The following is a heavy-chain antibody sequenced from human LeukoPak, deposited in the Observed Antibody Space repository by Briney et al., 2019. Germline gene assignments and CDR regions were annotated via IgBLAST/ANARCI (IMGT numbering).Heavy chain of an antibody. CDR1: GFTFTNYG. V-gene: IGHV3-30*03. CDR3: GYCSTTSCYADFDY. J-gene: IGHJ4*02. CDR2: ISYDGSDK. Sequence: GGSLRLSCAASGFTFTNYGMHWVRQAPGKGLEWVALISYDGSDKNYADSVKGRFTISRDNSKNTLYLQMNSLRAEDTAVYYCGYCSTTSCYADFDYWGQGTLVTVSS. D-gene: IGHD2-2*01.